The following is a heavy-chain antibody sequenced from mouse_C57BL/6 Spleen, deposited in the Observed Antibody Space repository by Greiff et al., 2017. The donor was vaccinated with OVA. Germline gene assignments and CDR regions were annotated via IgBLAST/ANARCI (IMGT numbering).Heavy chain of an antibody. V-gene: IGHV1-80*01. Sequence: VHLVESGAELVKPGASVKISCKASGYAFSSYWMNWVKQRTGKGLEWIGQIYPGDGDTNYNGKFKGKATLTADKSSSTAYMQLSSLTSEDSAVYFCARHGYYYDYWGQGTTLTVSS. CDR3: ARHGYYYDY. CDR2: IYPGDGDT. J-gene: IGHJ2*01. CDR1: GYAFSSYW.